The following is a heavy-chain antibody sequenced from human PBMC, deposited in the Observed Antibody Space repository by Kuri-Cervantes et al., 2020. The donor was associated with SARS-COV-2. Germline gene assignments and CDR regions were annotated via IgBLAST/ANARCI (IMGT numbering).Heavy chain of an antibody. CDR3: ARGEGAAPDLDAFDI. J-gene: IGHJ3*02. CDR2: ISAYNGNT. Sequence: ASVKVSCKASGGTFSSYTISWVRQAHGQGLEWMGWISAYNGNTNYAQKLQGRVTMTTDTSTSTAYMELRSLRSDDTAVYYCARGEGAAPDLDAFDIWGQGTMVTVSS. V-gene: IGHV1-18*01. D-gene: IGHD1-26*01. CDR1: GGTFSSYT.